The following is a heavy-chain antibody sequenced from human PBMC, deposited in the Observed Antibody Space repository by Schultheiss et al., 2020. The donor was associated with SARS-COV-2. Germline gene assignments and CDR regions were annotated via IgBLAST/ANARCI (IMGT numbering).Heavy chain of an antibody. V-gene: IGHV3-30-3*01. D-gene: IGHD2-15*01. J-gene: IGHJ4*02. CDR1: GFTFSSYA. Sequence: GESLKISCAASGFTFSSYAMHWVRQAPGKGLEWVAVISYDGSNKYYADSVKGRFTISRDNSKNTLYLQMNSLRDDDTAVYYCARKGGFCSGGNCKSGTDYFDYWGQGTLVTVSS. CDR3: ARKGGFCSGGNCKSGTDYFDY. CDR2: ISYDGSNK.